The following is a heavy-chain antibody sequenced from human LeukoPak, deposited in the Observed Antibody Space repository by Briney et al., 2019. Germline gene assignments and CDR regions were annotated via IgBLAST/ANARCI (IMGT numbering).Heavy chain of an antibody. V-gene: IGHV1-46*01. D-gene: IGHD1-26*01. Sequence: ASVKVSCKASGYTFTSYYMHWVRQAPGQGLEWMGMINPSGGSTSYAQEFQGRVTMTRDTSTSTVYMDLRSLTSEDTAVYYCTRAFPNIVGANAFDIWGQGTMVTVSS. CDR3: TRAFPNIVGANAFDI. J-gene: IGHJ3*02. CDR2: INPSGGST. CDR1: GYTFTSYY.